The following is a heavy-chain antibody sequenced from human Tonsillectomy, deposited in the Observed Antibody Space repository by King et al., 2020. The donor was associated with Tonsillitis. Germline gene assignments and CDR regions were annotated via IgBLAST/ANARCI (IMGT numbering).Heavy chain of an antibody. CDR3: ARGGDGATRAVAGRGDY. J-gene: IGHJ4*02. V-gene: IGHV4-34*01. Sequence: VQLQQWGAGLLKPSETLSLTCAVYGGSFSGYYWSWIRQSPGKGLEWIGEINHSGSTNYNPSLKSRVTISLSTSKNQFSLKLSPVTAADTAVYYCARGGDGATRAVAGRGDYWGQGTLVTVSS. CDR2: INHSGST. D-gene: IGHD6-19*01. CDR1: GGSFSGYY.